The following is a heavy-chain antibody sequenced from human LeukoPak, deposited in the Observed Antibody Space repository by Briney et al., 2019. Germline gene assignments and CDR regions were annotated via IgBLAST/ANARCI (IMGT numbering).Heavy chain of an antibody. CDR1: GYTLTELS. V-gene: IGHV1-24*01. D-gene: IGHD4-17*01. CDR3: ATHTDYGDYVAFDY. CDR2: FDPEDVET. Sequence: ASVTVSCKVSGYTLTELSMHWVRQAPGKGLEWMGGFDPEDVETIYAQKFQGRVTMTEDTSTDTAYMELSSLRSEDTAVYYCATHTDYGDYVAFDYWGQGTLVTVSS. J-gene: IGHJ4*02.